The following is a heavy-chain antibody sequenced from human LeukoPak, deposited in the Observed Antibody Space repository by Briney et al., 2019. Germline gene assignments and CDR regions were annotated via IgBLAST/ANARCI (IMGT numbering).Heavy chain of an antibody. Sequence: ASVKVSCKASGYTFTGYYMHWVRQAPGQGLEWMGWINPNSGNTGYAQKFQGRVTMTRNTSISTAYMELSSLRSEDTAVYYCARGRGSSSHWGQGTLVTVSS. D-gene: IGHD6-6*01. CDR3: ARGRGSSSH. J-gene: IGHJ4*02. V-gene: IGHV1-8*02. CDR1: GYTFTGYY. CDR2: INPNSGNT.